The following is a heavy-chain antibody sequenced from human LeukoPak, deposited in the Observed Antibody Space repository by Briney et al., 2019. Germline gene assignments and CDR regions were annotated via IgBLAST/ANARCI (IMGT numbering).Heavy chain of an antibody. D-gene: IGHD5-18*01. CDR1: GGSISSFV. J-gene: IGHJ4*02. CDR2: TPYSAST. V-gene: IGHV4-59*12. Sequence: SETLSLTCSVSGGSISSFVWSWIRQPPGKGLEWIGYTPYSASTNYNPSLKSRVTISVDASKNQFSLKLSSVTAADTAVYYCARVPVDTAMVFDYWGQGTLVTVSS. CDR3: ARVPVDTAMVFDY.